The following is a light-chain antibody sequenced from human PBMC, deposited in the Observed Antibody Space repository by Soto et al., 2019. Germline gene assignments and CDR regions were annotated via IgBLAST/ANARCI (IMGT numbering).Light chain of an antibody. Sequence: QSALTQPASVSGSPGQSITISCTGTSSDVGDYPYVSWYQQHPGKAPKVIIYEVSHRPSGVSDRFSGSKSGNTASLTISGLQAEDAGDYFCSSYGSTSTRYVFGTGTKLTVL. CDR1: SSDVGDYPY. J-gene: IGLJ1*01. V-gene: IGLV2-14*01. CDR2: EVS. CDR3: SSYGSTSTRYV.